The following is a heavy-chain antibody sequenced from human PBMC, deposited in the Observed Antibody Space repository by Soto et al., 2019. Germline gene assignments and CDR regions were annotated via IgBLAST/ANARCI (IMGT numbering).Heavy chain of an antibody. J-gene: IGHJ5*02. Sequence: QVQLQESGPGLVKPSQTLSLTCTVSGGSISSGGYYWSWIRQHPGKGLEWIGYIYYSGSTYYNPSLKSRVTISVDTSKNQFSRKLSSVTAADTAVYYCARGVRPRTYYDFWSGYSNWFDPWGQGTLVTVSS. CDR1: GGSISSGGYY. CDR2: IYYSGST. D-gene: IGHD3-3*01. CDR3: ARGVRPRTYYDFWSGYSNWFDP. V-gene: IGHV4-31*03.